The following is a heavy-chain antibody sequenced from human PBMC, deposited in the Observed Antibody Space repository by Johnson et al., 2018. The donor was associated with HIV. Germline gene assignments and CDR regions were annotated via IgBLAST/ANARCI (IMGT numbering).Heavy chain of an antibody. Sequence: QVLLVESGGGVVQPGRSLRLSCAASGFTFSNYDIHWVRQAPGKGLEWVAFISYDGTNKYYADSVKGRFTISRDNSKNTLYLQMNSLRAEDTAVYYCAKRYSGSLRDTFDIWGQGTMVTVSS. J-gene: IGHJ3*02. D-gene: IGHD1-26*01. V-gene: IGHV3-30*18. CDR1: GFTFSNYD. CDR3: AKRYSGSLRDTFDI. CDR2: ISYDGTNK.